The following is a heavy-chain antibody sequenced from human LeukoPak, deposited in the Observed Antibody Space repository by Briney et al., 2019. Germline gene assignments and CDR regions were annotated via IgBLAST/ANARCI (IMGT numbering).Heavy chain of an antibody. CDR1: GLTVGSKY. CDR3: ATVGDHYHWYLDL. V-gene: IGHV3-53*01. J-gene: IGHJ2*01. CDR2: IYSGSST. Sequence: PGGSLRLFCAPSGLTVGSKYMNWVRQAPGRGLEWVSYIYSGSSTYYADSVKGRFTRSRDDSKNTLYLQMNSLRADDTAMYYCATVGDHYHWYLDLWGRGTLVSVSS. D-gene: IGHD2-21*01.